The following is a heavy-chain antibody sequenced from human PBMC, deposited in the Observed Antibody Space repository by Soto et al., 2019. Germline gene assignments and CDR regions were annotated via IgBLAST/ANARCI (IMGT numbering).Heavy chain of an antibody. CDR2: ISAHNGNT. J-gene: IGHJ4*02. D-gene: IGHD5-18*01. CDR3: ARDTAMALPDA. Sequence: QVQLVQSGAEVKKPGASVKVSCKASGYTFTSYGISWVRQAPGQGLEWMGWISAHNGNTKYAQKLQGRGTMPTETSTSTAYMEVRSLRSDDTAVYYCARDTAMALPDAWGQGTLVTVSS. CDR1: GYTFTSYG. V-gene: IGHV1-18*01.